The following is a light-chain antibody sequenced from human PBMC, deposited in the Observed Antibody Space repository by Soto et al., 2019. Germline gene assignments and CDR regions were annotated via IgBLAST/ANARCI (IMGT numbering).Light chain of an antibody. V-gene: IGKV3-20*01. CDR3: QQYAGSPRT. J-gene: IGKJ2*01. CDR2: GVS. CDR1: QSLSSSY. Sequence: EIVLTQSPGTLSLSPGERATLSCRASQSLSSSYLAWYQQKPGQAPRLLIYGVSSRATGIPDRFSGSGSGTDFTLTISRLEPEDFAVYYCQQYAGSPRTVGQGTKLVIK.